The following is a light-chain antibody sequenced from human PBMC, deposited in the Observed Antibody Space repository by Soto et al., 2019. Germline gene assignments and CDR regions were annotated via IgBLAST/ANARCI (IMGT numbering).Light chain of an antibody. CDR2: DAS. J-gene: IGKJ4*01. CDR1: QSLSNNF. V-gene: IGKV3D-20*01. Sequence: PGDGVALSCGASQSLSNNFLAWYQQKPGLAPRLLIFDASTRATGIPDRFSGSGSGTDFTLTISRLEPEDFAVYYCHQFGASPTFGGGTKVEFK. CDR3: HQFGASPT.